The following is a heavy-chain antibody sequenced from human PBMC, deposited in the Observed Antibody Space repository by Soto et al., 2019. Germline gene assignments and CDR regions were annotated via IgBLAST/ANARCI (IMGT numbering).Heavy chain of an antibody. Sequence: PSETLSLTCPVSGVSISSSSYYWGWIRQPPGKGLEWIGSIYYSGSTYYNPSLKSRVTISVDTSKNQFSLKLSSVTAADTAVYYCAILPTKITIFGVVPHLYGMDVWGQGTTVTVSS. D-gene: IGHD3-3*01. CDR3: AILPTKITIFGVVPHLYGMDV. CDR2: IYYSGST. V-gene: IGHV4-39*01. CDR1: GVSISSSSYY. J-gene: IGHJ6*02.